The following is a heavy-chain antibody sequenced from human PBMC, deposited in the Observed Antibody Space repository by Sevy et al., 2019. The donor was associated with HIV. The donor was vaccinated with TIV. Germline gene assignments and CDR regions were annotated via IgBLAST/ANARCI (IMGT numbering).Heavy chain of an antibody. CDR1: GFTFSIYA. Sequence: GGSLRLSCAASGFTFSIYAMTWVRQAPGKGLEWVSTISVSGGSTYYADSVKGRFTISRDNSKNTLYLQMNSLRAEDTAVYHCAKDHDNNWFDPWGQGTLVTVSS. CDR2: ISVSGGST. J-gene: IGHJ5*02. D-gene: IGHD3-9*01. CDR3: AKDHDNNWFDP. V-gene: IGHV3-23*01.